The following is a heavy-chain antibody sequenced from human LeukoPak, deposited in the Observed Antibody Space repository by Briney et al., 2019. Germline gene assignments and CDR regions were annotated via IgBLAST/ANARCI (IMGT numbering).Heavy chain of an antibody. CDR2: ISGSGGST. CDR3: AKPKSGGVPAAIEPHDAFDI. V-gene: IGHV3-23*01. CDR1: GFTFSSYA. D-gene: IGHD2-2*02. J-gene: IGHJ3*02. Sequence: SGGSLRLSCAASGFTFSSYAMSWVRQAPGKGLEWVSAISGSGGSTYYADSVKGRFTISRDNSKNTLYLQMNSLRAEDTAVYYCAKPKSGGVPAAIEPHDAFDIWGQGTMVTVSS.